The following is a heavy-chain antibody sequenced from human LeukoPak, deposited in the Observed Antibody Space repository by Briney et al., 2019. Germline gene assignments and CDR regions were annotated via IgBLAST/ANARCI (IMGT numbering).Heavy chain of an antibody. D-gene: IGHD5-18*01. CDR3: AKEQGEYSFGSIDY. J-gene: IGHJ4*02. V-gene: IGHV3-11*01. CDR2: ISSSGSTI. CDR1: GFTFSDYY. Sequence: PGGSLRLSCAASGFTFSDYYMSWIRQAPGKGLEWVSYISSSGSTIYYADSVKGRFTISRDNSKNTLYLQMNSLRAEDTAVYYCAKEQGEYSFGSIDYWGQGTLVTVSS.